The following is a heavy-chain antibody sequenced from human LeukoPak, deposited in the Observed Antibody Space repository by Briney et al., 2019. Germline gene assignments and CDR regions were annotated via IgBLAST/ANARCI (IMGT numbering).Heavy chain of an antibody. CDR3: ARGEEWELVDDTFDS. CDR1: GFIFSDYG. V-gene: IGHV3-48*03. J-gene: IGHJ3*02. CDR2: ISSDGKTM. D-gene: IGHD1-26*01. Sequence: GGSLRLSCEASGFIFSDYGMNWVRQTAGKGLEWVSYISSDGKTMYYTDSVRGRFTISRDNTDNSMFLQMKSLRAEDTAVYYCARGEEWELVDDTFDSWGQGTMVTVSS.